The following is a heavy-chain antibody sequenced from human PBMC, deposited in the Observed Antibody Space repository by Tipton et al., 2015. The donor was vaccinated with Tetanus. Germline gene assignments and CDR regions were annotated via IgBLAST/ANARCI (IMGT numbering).Heavy chain of an antibody. CDR2: INHSGST. CDR1: GGSFSGYY. CDR3: ARDGGDSGH. Sequence: TLSLTCAVYGGSFSGYYWSWIRQPPGKGLEWIGEINHSGSTNYNPSLKSRVTISVDTSKNQFSLKLSSVTAADTAVYYCARDGGDSGHWGQGTQVTVSS. D-gene: IGHD2-21*01. V-gene: IGHV4-34*01. J-gene: IGHJ4*02.